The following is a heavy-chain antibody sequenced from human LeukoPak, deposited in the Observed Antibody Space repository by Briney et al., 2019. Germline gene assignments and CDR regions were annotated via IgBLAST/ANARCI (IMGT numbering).Heavy chain of an antibody. D-gene: IGHD2-2*01. J-gene: IGHJ6*02. CDR3: ARVEDCSSTSCYAMYYYYYGMDV. CDR2: INPNSGGT. Sequence: ASVKVSRKASGYTFTGYYMHWVRQAPGQGLEWMGWINPNSGGTNYAQKFQGRVTMTRDTSISTAYMELSRLRSDDTAVYYCARVEDCSSTSCYAMYYYYYGMDVWGQGTTVTVSS. CDR1: GYTFTGYY. V-gene: IGHV1-2*02.